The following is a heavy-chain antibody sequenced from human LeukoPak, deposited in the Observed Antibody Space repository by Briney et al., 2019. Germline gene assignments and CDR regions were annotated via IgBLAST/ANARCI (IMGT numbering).Heavy chain of an antibody. V-gene: IGHV3-23*01. CDR3: ANDIVVVPAATFDY. CDR1: GFTFSSYA. J-gene: IGHJ4*02. CDR2: ISGSGGST. D-gene: IGHD2-2*01. Sequence: GGSLRLSCAASGFTFSSYAMSWVRQAPGKGLEWVSAISGSGGSTYYADSVKGRFTISRDNSKNTLYLQMNNLRAEDTAVYYCANDIVVVPAATFDYWGQGTLVTVSS.